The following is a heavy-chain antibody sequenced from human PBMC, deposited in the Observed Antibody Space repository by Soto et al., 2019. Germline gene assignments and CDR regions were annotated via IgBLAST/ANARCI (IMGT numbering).Heavy chain of an antibody. Sequence: GGSLRLSCAASGFTFSSYGIHWVRQAPGKGLEGVAVISYDGSNRYYADSVKGRFTISRDNSKNTLYPQMNSLRAEDTAVYYCAKGGDAYNSFFDFWGQGTPVTVSS. V-gene: IGHV3-30*18. J-gene: IGHJ4*02. CDR1: GFTFSSYG. D-gene: IGHD3-10*01. CDR2: ISYDGSNR. CDR3: AKGGDAYNSFFDF.